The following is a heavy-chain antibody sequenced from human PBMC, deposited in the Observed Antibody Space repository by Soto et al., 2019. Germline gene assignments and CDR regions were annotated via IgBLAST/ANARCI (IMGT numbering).Heavy chain of an antibody. CDR3: ARDQLWFGDFNTWGMDV. CDR1: GGSISSSNW. CDR2: IYHSGST. V-gene: IGHV4-4*02. J-gene: IGHJ6*02. D-gene: IGHD3-10*01. Sequence: QVQLQESGPGLVKPSGTLSLTCAVSGGSISSSNWWSWVRQPPGKGLEWIGEIYHSGSTNYNPSLKSQVTISVDKSKNQFSLKLSSVTAADTAVYYCARDQLWFGDFNTWGMDVWGQGTTVTVSS.